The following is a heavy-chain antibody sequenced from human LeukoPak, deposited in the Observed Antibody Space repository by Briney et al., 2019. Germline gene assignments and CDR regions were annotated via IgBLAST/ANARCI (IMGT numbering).Heavy chain of an antibody. Sequence: GRSLRLSRAASGFTFSSYGMHWVRQAPGKGLEWVAVISYDGSNKYYADSVKGRFTISRDNSKNTLYLQMNSLRAEDTAVYYCAKSSPGNTHAFDIWGQGTMVTVSS. V-gene: IGHV3-30*18. CDR3: AKSSPGNTHAFDI. CDR2: ISYDGSNK. D-gene: IGHD1-26*01. CDR1: GFTFSSYG. J-gene: IGHJ3*02.